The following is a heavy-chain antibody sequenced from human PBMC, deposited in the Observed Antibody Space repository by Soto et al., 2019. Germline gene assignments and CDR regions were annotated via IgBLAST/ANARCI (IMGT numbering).Heavy chain of an antibody. CDR2: IYPGDSDT. CDR1: GDSFSTYW. Sequence: PVETMRIWCKGSGDSFSTYWIAWVLQMPGKGLEWMGIIYPGDSDTRYSLSLQGQVTISADKSISTAYLQWSSLKASDTAIYYCARRPPEGGTMDVWGQGTTVTVSS. CDR3: ARRPPEGGTMDV. J-gene: IGHJ6*02. V-gene: IGHV5-51*01. D-gene: IGHD3-16*01.